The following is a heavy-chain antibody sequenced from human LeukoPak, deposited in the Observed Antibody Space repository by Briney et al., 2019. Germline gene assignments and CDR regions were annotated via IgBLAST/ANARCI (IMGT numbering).Heavy chain of an antibody. CDR3: ARDAWIVGALDY. D-gene: IGHD1-26*01. V-gene: IGHV1-69*05. CDR1: GGTFSSYA. Sequence: SVKVSCKASGGTFSSYAISWVRQAPGQGLEWMGGIIPIFGTANYAQKLQGRVTMTTDTSTSTAYMELRSLRSDDTAVYYCARDAWIVGALDYWGQGTLVTVSS. J-gene: IGHJ4*02. CDR2: IIPIFGTA.